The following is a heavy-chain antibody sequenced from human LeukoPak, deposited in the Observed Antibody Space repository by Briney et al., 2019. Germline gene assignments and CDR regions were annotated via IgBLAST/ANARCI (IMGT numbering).Heavy chain of an antibody. V-gene: IGHV3-33*01. CDR2: VYSDGSNK. Sequence: GTSLRLSCAASGFTFTSYGLHWVRRPPGKGLEWLTVVYSDGSNKYYADSVRGRFTISRDNSKNTASLQMNSLRGEDTAMYYCARDWAGGASGFVDYWGQGTPVMVSS. CDR3: ARDWAGGASGFVDY. J-gene: IGHJ4*02. CDR1: GFTFTSYG. D-gene: IGHD4/OR15-4a*01.